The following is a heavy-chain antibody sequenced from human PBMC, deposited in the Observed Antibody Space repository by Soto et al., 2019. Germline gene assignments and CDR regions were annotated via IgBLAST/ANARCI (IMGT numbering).Heavy chain of an antibody. J-gene: IGHJ5*02. CDR2: VYSTEIT. V-gene: IGHV4-59*01. CDR1: GDSISSYF. Sequence: SETLSLTCTVSGDSISSYFWSWIRQPPGKGLEWIGYVYSTEITNYNPSLKSRVAMSIDTSKNQFSLKVRSVTAADTAVYYYARGSEAWFDPWGQGTLVIVSS. CDR3: ARGSEAWFDP.